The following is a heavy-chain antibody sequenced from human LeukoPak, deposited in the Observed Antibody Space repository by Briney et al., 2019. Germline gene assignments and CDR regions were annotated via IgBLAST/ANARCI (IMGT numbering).Heavy chain of an antibody. D-gene: IGHD2-21*01. CDR3: AKAYSGAIDY. CDR2: ISYDGSNK. CDR1: GFTFSSYG. J-gene: IGHJ4*02. V-gene: IGHV3-30*18. Sequence: GGSLRLSCAASGFTFSSYGMHWVRQAPGKGLEWVAVISYDGSNKYYADSVKGRLTISRDNSKNPLYLQMNSLRAEDTAVYYCAKAYSGAIDYWGQGPLVTVSS.